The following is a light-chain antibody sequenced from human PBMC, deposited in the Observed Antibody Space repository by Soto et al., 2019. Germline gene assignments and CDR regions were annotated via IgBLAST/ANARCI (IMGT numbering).Light chain of an antibody. J-gene: IGLJ7*01. CDR3: SSYTTSAPYV. CDR2: EVT. V-gene: IGLV2-14*01. CDR1: SSDVGAYNF. Sequence: QAVVTQPASVSGSPGQSITISCTGTSSDVGAYNFVSWYQHHPGRAPKLIIFEVTIRPSGVSNRFSGSKSGNTASLTISGLQAEDEADYYCSSYTTSAPYVFGSGTQLTVL.